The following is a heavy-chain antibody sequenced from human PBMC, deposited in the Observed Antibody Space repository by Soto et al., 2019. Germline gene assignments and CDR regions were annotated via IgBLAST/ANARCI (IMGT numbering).Heavy chain of an antibody. V-gene: IGHV3-30*18. CDR2: ISYDGSNK. J-gene: IGHJ3*02. Sequence: QVQLVESGGGVVQPGRSLRLSCAASGFTFSSYGMHWVRQAPGKGLEWVAVISYDGSNKYYADSVKGRFTISRDNSKNTLYLQMNRLGGEDTGWYYCAKEHGDSSGWNAFDIWGQGTMVTVSS. CDR1: GFTFSSYG. D-gene: IGHD6-19*01. CDR3: AKEHGDSSGWNAFDI.